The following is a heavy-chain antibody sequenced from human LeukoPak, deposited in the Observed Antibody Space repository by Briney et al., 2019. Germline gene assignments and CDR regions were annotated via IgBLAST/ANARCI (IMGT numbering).Heavy chain of an antibody. CDR3: ARDGGLHSVVQGADYNYFDY. V-gene: IGHV3-23*01. J-gene: IGHJ4*02. D-gene: IGHD3-10*01. Sequence: GGSLRLSCAASGFTFSSYAMTWVRRAPGKGLEWVSTIEVGGAITHYAASVKGRFTISRDTSKSTVYLQMNSLGVEDTAIYYCARDGGLHSVVQGADYNYFDYWGQGTLVTVSS. CDR2: IEVGGAIT. CDR1: GFTFSSYA.